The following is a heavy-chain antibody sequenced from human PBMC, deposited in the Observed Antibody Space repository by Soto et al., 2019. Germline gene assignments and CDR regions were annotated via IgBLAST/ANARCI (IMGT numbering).Heavy chain of an antibody. D-gene: IGHD3-22*01. CDR1: GFSFVNYA. Sequence: GGSLRLSCAASGFSFVNYAMNWVRQAPGKGLEWVSSISSSSSYIYYADSMKGRFTLSRDNAQNSLYLQMNSLRVDDTAVYYCVRARATDSRPDYWGQGTLVTVSS. V-gene: IGHV3-21*01. CDR3: VRARATDSRPDY. J-gene: IGHJ4*02. CDR2: ISSSSSYI.